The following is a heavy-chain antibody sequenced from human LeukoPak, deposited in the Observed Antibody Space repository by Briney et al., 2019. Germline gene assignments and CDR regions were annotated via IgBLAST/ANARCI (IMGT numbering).Heavy chain of an antibody. D-gene: IGHD2-2*02. CDR2: INHSGST. Sequence: PSETLSLTCAVYGGSFSGYYWSWIRQPPGKGLEWIGEINHSGSTNYNPSLKSRVTISVDTSKNQFSLKLSSVTAADTAVYYCARFLGPPEIPRGAFDIWGQGTMVTVSS. J-gene: IGHJ3*02. CDR1: GGSFSGYY. CDR3: ARFLGPPEIPRGAFDI. V-gene: IGHV4-34*01.